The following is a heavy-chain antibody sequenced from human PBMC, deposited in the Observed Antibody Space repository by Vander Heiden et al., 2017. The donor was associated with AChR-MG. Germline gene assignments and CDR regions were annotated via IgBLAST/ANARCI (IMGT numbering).Heavy chain of an antibody. CDR1: GFTFSSYA. CDR3: AKDLGYYDSSGYSWFDP. CDR2: ISGSGGST. Sequence: EVQRLESGGGLVQPGGSLRLSCAASGFTFSSYAMSWVRQAPGKGLEWVSAISGSGGSTYYADSVKGRFTISRDNSKNTLYLQMNSLRAEDTAVYYCAKDLGYYDSSGYSWFDPWGQGTLVTVSS. D-gene: IGHD3-22*01. V-gene: IGHV3-23*01. J-gene: IGHJ5*02.